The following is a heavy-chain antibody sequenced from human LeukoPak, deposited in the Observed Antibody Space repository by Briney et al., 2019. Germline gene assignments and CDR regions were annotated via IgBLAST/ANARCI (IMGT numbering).Heavy chain of an antibody. J-gene: IGHJ6*03. D-gene: IGHD6-13*01. CDR1: GFTFSSYE. V-gene: IGHV3-48*03. Sequence: GGSLRLSCAASGFTFSSYEMNWVRQAPGKGLEWVSYISSSGSTIYYADSVKGRFTIPRDNAKNSLDLQMNSLRAEDTAVYYCARSEGRMAAAGTLYMDVWGKGTTVTVSS. CDR3: ARSEGRMAAAGTLYMDV. CDR2: ISSSGSTI.